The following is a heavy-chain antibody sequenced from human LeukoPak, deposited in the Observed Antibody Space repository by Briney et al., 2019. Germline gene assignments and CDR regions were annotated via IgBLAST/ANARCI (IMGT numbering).Heavy chain of an antibody. Sequence: PSETLSLTCTVSSGSTSSYHWSWIGQRPGNGLEGIGYIYYSGSTNYNPSLKSRVTGFVDTSKNQVSLRLSSVTAADTAVYYCARHGTISSESYFDYWGQGALVTVSS. J-gene: IGHJ4*02. CDR3: ARHGTISSESYFDY. D-gene: IGHD1-14*01. V-gene: IGHV4-59*08. CDR2: IYYSGST. CDR1: SGSTSSYH.